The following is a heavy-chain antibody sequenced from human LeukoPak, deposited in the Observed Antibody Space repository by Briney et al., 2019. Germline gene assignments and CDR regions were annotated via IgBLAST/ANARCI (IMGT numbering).Heavy chain of an antibody. Sequence: GGSLRLSCAASGVTFSSNYMAWVRQAPGKGLEWGSVIYSVVTIYYADSAKGRFTTSRDNSKKTLYLQMNSLRAEDTAVYYCAREGSYDSSAMWYFDYWGQGTLVTVSS. J-gene: IGHJ4*02. D-gene: IGHD3-22*01. CDR1: GVTFSSNY. CDR2: IYSVVTI. CDR3: AREGSYDSSAMWYFDY. V-gene: IGHV3-53*01.